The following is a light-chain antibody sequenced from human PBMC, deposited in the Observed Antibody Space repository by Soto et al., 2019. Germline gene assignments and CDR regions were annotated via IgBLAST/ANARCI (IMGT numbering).Light chain of an antibody. V-gene: IGKV1-17*01. CDR3: LQHNSYPYT. Sequence: DIQMTQSPFSLSASVGDRVTITCRASQGIRNYLGWFQQKPGEAPKRLIHATSSLEGGVPSRFSGSGSGTECTLTISSLQPEDFATYYCLQHNSYPYTFGQGTKLEIK. J-gene: IGKJ2*01. CDR1: QGIRNY. CDR2: ATS.